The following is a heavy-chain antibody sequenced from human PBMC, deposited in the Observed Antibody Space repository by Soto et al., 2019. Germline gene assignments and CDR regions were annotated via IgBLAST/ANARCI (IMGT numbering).Heavy chain of an antibody. V-gene: IGHV3-33*01. CDR1: GFTFSSYG. CDR3: ARTFYDILTGSDYYGMDV. D-gene: IGHD3-9*01. J-gene: IGHJ6*02. Sequence: QVQLVESGGGVVQPGRSLRLSCAASGFTFSSYGMHWVRQAPGKGLEWVAVIWYDGSNKYYADSVKGRFTISRDNSKNTLYLQMNSLRAEDTAVYYYARTFYDILTGSDYYGMDVWGQGTTVTVSS. CDR2: IWYDGSNK.